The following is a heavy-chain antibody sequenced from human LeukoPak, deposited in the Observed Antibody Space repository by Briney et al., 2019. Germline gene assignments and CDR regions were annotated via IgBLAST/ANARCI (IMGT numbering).Heavy chain of an antibody. CDR3: AKDTYYDILTGYYNYFDY. CDR1: GFTFSSNE. CDR2: ISSSGSTI. J-gene: IGHJ4*02. D-gene: IGHD3-9*01. Sequence: GGSLRLSCAASGFTFSSNEMNWVRQAPGKGLEWVSYISSSGSTIYYADSVKGRFTISRDNAKNSLYLQMNSLRAEDTALYYCAKDTYYDILTGYYNYFDYWGQGTLVTVSS. V-gene: IGHV3-48*03.